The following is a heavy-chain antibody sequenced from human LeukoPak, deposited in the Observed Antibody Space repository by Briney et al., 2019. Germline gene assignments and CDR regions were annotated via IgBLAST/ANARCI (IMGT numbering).Heavy chain of an antibody. J-gene: IGHJ3*01. Sequence: SQTLSLTCAISGDTVSRKSAGWNWIRPSPSIDLEWLRRIYGRTKWYTDFLTSRITISPDTYKNQFFLHLDSVTPEDTAVYYSARGGLVRGSIVSLIAFDFWGQGKVVTVS. CDR3: ARGGLVRGSIVSLIAFDF. CDR1: GDTVSRKSAG. CDR2: IYGRTKWYT. D-gene: IGHD3-10*01. V-gene: IGHV6-1*01.